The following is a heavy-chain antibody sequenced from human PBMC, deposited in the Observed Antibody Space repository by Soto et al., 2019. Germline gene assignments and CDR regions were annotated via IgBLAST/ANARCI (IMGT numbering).Heavy chain of an antibody. J-gene: IGHJ4*02. D-gene: IGHD1-26*01. CDR2: ISYDGSNK. V-gene: IGHV3-30-3*01. Sequence: LRLSCAASGFTFSSYAMHWVRQAPGRGLEWVAVISYDGSNKYYADSVKGRFTISRDNSKNTLYLQMNSLRAEDTAVYYCARGNIVGATTFGHFDYWGQGTLVTVSS. CDR3: ARGNIVGATTFGHFDY. CDR1: GFTFSSYA.